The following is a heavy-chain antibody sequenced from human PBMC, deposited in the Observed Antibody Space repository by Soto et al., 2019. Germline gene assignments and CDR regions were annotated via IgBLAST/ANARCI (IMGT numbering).Heavy chain of an antibody. Sequence: EVQLVESGGGLVQPGGSLRLSCAACGFTFTSYWMSWVRQAPGKGLEWVANIKQDGSEKYYVDSVKGRFTISRDNAKNALYLQMNSLRAEDTAVYYCARGLREVDYWGQGTLVTVSS. CDR2: IKQDGSEK. V-gene: IGHV3-7*01. J-gene: IGHJ4*02. CDR3: ARGLREVDY. CDR1: GFTFTSYW.